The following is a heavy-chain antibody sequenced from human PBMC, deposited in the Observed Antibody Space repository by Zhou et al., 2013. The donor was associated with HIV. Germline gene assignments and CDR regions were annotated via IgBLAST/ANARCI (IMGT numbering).Heavy chain of an antibody. CDR2: IYYSGST. Sequence: QVQLQESGPGLVKPSETLSLTCTVSGGSISSHYWSWIRQPPGKGLEWIGYIYYSGSTNYNPSLKSRVTISVDTSKNQFSLKLRSVTTADTAVYYCGRQYSXVRVAGMDVWGQGDPRSP. J-gene: IGHJ6*02. V-gene: IGHV4-59*11. D-gene: IGHD4-4*01. CDR1: GGSISSHY. CDR3: GRQYSXVRVAGMDV.